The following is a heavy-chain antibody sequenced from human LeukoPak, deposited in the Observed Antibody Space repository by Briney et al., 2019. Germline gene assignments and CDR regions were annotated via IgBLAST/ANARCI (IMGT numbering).Heavy chain of an antibody. D-gene: IGHD6-13*01. V-gene: IGHV3-30*04. J-gene: IGHJ4*02. CDR3: ARDHSRIAAAGTCGY. CDR2: ISYDGSNK. Sequence: PGGSLRLSCAASGFTFSSYAMHWVRQAPGKGLEWVAVISYDGSNKYYADSVKGRFTISRDNSKNTLYLQMNSLRAEDTAVYYCARDHSRIAAAGTCGYWGQGTLVTVSS. CDR1: GFTFSSYA.